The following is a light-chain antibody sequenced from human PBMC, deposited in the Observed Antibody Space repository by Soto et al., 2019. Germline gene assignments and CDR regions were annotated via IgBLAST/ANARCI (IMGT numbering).Light chain of an antibody. CDR1: QGMRNY. CDR3: QKYNSDTPWT. J-gene: IGKJ1*01. Sequence: DIQMTHSPSSLSASVGDRVTITCRARQGMRNYLAWYQQKPGKVPKLLIYTASTLQSGVPSRFSGSGSGTDVTITISSLQPEDVATYYCQKYNSDTPWTFGQGTKVEIK. CDR2: TAS. V-gene: IGKV1-27*01.